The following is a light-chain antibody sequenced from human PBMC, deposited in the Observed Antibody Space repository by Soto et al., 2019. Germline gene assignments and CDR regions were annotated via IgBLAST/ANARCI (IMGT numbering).Light chain of an antibody. J-gene: IGKJ3*01. CDR1: QSVSSNN. V-gene: IGKV3-20*01. CDR2: GAS. CDR3: XXYGRSPFT. Sequence: EIVLTQSPGTLSLSPGESATLSCRASQSVSSNNLAWYQQRPGQAPRVVIYGASTRATGIPERFSGSGSGTDFTLXXXRLEXXDXXXXXXXXYGRSPFTFGPGTKVDIK.